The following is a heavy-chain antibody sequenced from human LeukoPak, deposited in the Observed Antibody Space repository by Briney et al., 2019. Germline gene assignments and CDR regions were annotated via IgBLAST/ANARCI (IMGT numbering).Heavy chain of an antibody. CDR1: GFTVSSNY. Sequence: GGSLRLSCAASGFTVSSNYMTWVRQAPGKGLEWVSIIYSGGSTYYADSVKGRFTISRDNSKNTLYLQMNSLGAEDTAVYYCARDKNSGSYPTSFDYWGQGTLVTVSS. CDR3: ARDKNSGSYPTSFDY. V-gene: IGHV3-66*01. D-gene: IGHD1-26*01. CDR2: IYSGGST. J-gene: IGHJ4*02.